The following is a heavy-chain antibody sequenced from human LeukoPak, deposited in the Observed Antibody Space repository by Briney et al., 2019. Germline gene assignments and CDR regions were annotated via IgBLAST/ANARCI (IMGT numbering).Heavy chain of an antibody. CDR3: ARGGDIAMDSPHDAFDV. CDR2: INHSGST. J-gene: IGHJ3*01. CDR1: GGSFSGYY. Sequence: SETLSLTCAVYGGSFSGYYWSWIRQPPGKGLEWIGEINHSGSTDYNPSLKSRVTISVDTSKNQISLKLSSVTAADTAVFYCARGGDIAMDSPHDAFDVWGQGTMVTVSS. V-gene: IGHV4-34*01. D-gene: IGHD5-18*01.